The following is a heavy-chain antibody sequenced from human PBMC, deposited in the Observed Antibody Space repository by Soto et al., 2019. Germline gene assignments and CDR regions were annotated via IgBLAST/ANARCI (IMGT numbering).Heavy chain of an antibody. V-gene: IGHV1-46*01. D-gene: IGHD6-13*01. CDR1: GYNFASNH. J-gene: IGHJ4*02. CDR2: IHPTDGST. Sequence: QVQLVQSEAEVKEPGASVKVSCKASGYNFASNHMHWVRQIPGQGLEWMGIIHPTDGSTSYAQRFRGRITLTRDAPTNTDYMELRGLTSEHTAVYYCVRDRFGSWTFDYWGQGTLLTVSS. CDR3: VRDRFGSWTFDY.